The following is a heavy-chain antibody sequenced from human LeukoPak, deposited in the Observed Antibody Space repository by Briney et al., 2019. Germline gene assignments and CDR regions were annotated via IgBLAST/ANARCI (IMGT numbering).Heavy chain of an antibody. CDR2: IRYDGSNK. CDR3: ARAPYGSGSCWFDP. Sequence: PGGSLRLSCAASGFTFSSYGMHWVRQAPGKGLEWVAFIRYDGSNKYYADSVKGRFTISRDNSKNTLYLQMNSLRAEDTAVYYCARAPYGSGSCWFDPWGQGTLVTVSS. J-gene: IGHJ5*02. D-gene: IGHD3-10*01. CDR1: GFTFSSYG. V-gene: IGHV3-30*02.